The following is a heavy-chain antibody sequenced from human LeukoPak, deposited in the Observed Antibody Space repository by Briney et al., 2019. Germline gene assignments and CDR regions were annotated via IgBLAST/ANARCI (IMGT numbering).Heavy chain of an antibody. CDR2: IYYSGST. J-gene: IGHJ5*02. CDR3: ARQPTGSWYYFGWFDP. V-gene: IGHV4-39*01. CDR1: GGSISSSSYS. Sequence: TTSETLSLTCTVSGGSISSSSYSWGWIRQPPGKGLEWIGSIYYSGSTYYNPSLKSRVTISVDTSKNQFSLKLSSVTAADTAVYYCARQPTGSWYYFGWFDPWGQGTLVTVSS. D-gene: IGHD6-13*01.